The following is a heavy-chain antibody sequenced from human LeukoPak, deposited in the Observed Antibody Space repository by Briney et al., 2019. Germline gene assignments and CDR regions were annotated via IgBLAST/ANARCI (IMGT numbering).Heavy chain of an antibody. D-gene: IGHD2-21*02. V-gene: IGHV4-59*01. CDR2: IYYSGST. CDR1: GGSISSYY. J-gene: IGHJ4*02. Sequence: RPSETLSLTCTVSGGSISSYYWSWIRQPPGKGLEWIGYIYYSGSTNYKPSLKSRVTISVDTSKNQFSLKLNSVTAADTAVYYCARAYCVGDCTVLHIYFDNWGQGTLVTVSS. CDR3: ARAYCVGDCTVLHIYFDN.